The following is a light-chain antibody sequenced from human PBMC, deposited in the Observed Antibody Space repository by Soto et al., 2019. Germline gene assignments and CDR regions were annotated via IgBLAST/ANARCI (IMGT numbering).Light chain of an antibody. CDR1: SSDVGRYNL. Sequence: QSVLTQPASVSGSPGQSITISCTGTSSDVGRYNLVSWYQQHPGKAPKLMIYEDSKRPSGVSNRFSGSKSGNTASLTISGLQAEDEADYYCCSYAGSNWVFGGGTQLTVL. CDR2: EDS. V-gene: IGLV2-23*01. CDR3: CSYAGSNWV. J-gene: IGLJ3*02.